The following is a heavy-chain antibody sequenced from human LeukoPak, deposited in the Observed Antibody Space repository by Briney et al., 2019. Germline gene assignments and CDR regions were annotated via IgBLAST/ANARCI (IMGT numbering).Heavy chain of an antibody. CDR2: INPNSGGT. J-gene: IGHJ4*02. Sequence: ASVKVSCKASGYTFTGYYMHWIRQAPGHGLEWMAWINPNSGGTNSAQKFQGRVTMTRDTSISTAYMQLSRLRFDGTAVYFFFLPRVRGVPDYWGRGALVTVSS. CDR1: GYTFTGYY. CDR3: FLPRVRGVPDY. V-gene: IGHV1-2*02. D-gene: IGHD3-10*01.